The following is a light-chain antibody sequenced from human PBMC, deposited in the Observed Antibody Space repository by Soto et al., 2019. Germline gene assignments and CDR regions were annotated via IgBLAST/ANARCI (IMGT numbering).Light chain of an antibody. CDR1: STDVGGYNY. V-gene: IGLV2-14*01. CDR3: GSYTSTDTPFV. CDR2: EVS. Sequence: QSVLAQPSSVSGSPGQSITISCTGTSTDVGGYNYVSWYQHHPGKGPKLTIYEVSNRPSGVSDRFSGSKSGNKASLIISNLEAEDESDYYCGSYTSTDTPFVFGTGTKVNRP. J-gene: IGLJ1*01.